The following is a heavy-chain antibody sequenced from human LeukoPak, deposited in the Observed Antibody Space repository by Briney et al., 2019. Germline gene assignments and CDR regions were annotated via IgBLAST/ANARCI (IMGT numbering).Heavy chain of an antibody. V-gene: IGHV3-23*01. CDR2: ISGSGGST. Sequence: GESLRLSCAASGFTFSSYAMSWVRQAPGKGLEWVSAISGSGGSTYYADSVKGRFTISRDNSKNTLYLQMNSLRAEDTAVYYCAKCPNIVLMVYAPNWGQGTLVTVSS. D-gene: IGHD2-8*01. CDR3: AKCPNIVLMVYAPN. CDR1: GFTFSSYA. J-gene: IGHJ4*02.